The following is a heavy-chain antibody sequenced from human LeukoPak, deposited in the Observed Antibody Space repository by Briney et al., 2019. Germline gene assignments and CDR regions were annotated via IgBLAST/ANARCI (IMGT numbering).Heavy chain of an antibody. J-gene: IGHJ4*02. CDR2: INHSGST. CDR3: ARDPTGTVDY. V-gene: IGHV4-34*01. Sequence: PSETLSLTCSVSGGSINNYWWSWIRQPPGKGLEWIGEINHSGSTNYNPSLKSRVTISVDTSKNQFSLKLSSVTAADTAVYYCARDPTGTVDYWGQGTLVTVSS. D-gene: IGHD1-1*01. CDR1: GGSINNYW.